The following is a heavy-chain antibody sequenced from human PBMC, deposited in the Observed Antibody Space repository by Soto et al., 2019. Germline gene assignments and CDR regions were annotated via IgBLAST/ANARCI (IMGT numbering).Heavy chain of an antibody. CDR2: IKNNGNPT. CDR1: GFTLSSRW. CDR3: VREQDTYGQKVFDP. D-gene: IGHD2-15*01. Sequence: PGGSLRLSCVVSGFTLSSRWMHWVRQTPGKGLVWISRIKNNGNPTNYADSVKGRFTISRDNAKKTLYRHMNRLRHEDTVMYYCVREQDTYGQKVFDPWGQGTLVTVSS. J-gene: IGHJ5*02. V-gene: IGHV3-74*01.